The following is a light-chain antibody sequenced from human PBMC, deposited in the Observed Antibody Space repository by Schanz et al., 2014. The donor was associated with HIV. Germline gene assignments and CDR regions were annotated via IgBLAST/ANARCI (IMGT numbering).Light chain of an antibody. V-gene: IGLV2-8*01. Sequence: QSALTQPPSASGSPGQSVTISCTGTSSDVGGYKYVSWYQQHPGKAPKLMIYDVTKRPSGVPDRFSGSKSGNTASLTISGLQSEDEAEYYCSTYTTSKTWVFGGGTKLTVL. CDR1: SSDVGGYKY. CDR3: STYTTSKTWV. J-gene: IGLJ3*02. CDR2: DVT.